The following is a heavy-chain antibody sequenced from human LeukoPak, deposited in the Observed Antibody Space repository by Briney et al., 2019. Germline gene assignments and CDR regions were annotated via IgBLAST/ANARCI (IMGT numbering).Heavy chain of an antibody. CDR1: GFTFSSFW. Sequence: SGGSLRLSCAASGFTFSSFWMSWVRQAPGKGREWVANIKQDGSEKYYVDSVKGRFTISRDNAKNSLYLQMNSLRAEDTAVYYCARVEDGSGWSLPYFDYWGQGTLVTVSS. J-gene: IGHJ4*02. CDR3: ARVEDGSGWSLPYFDY. CDR2: IKQDGSEK. V-gene: IGHV3-7*03. D-gene: IGHD6-19*01.